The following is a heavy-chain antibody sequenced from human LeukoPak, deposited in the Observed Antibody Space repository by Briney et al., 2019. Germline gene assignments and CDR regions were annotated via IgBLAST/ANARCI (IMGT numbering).Heavy chain of an antibody. J-gene: IGHJ4*02. CDR2: INPNSGGT. CDR3: ARGPRITMIVVVTPFDY. V-gene: IGHV1-2*02. CDR1: GYTFTGYY. D-gene: IGHD3-22*01. Sequence: ASVKVSCKAFGYTFTGYYMHWVRQAPGQGLEWMGWINPNSGGTNYAQKFQGRVTMTRDTSISTAYMELSRLRSDDTAVYYCARGPRITMIVVVTPFDYWGQGTLVTASS.